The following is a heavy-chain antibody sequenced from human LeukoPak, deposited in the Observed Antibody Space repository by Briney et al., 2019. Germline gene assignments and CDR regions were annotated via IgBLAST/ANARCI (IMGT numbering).Heavy chain of an antibody. V-gene: IGHV3-21*01. CDR3: ARGGYYFDS. J-gene: IGHJ4*01. CDR2: ISSGSSYI. Sequence: PGGSLRLSCAASGFTFSTYSMNWVRQAPGKGLEWVSSISSGSSYIYYADSMKGRFTISRDNAKNSLYLQMNSLRAEDTAVYYCARGGYYFDSWGHGTLVTASS. CDR1: GFTFSTYS.